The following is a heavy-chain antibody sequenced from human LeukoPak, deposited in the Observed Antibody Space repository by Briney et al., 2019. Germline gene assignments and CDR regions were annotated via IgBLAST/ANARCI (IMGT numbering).Heavy chain of an antibody. Sequence: SETLSLTCSVSGGSISSYYWSWIRQPPGKGLEWIGYIYYSGSTNYNPSLKSRDTISVDTSKNQFSLKLSSVTAADTAVYYCARGGIRFDPWGQGTLVTVSS. J-gene: IGHJ5*02. CDR1: GGSISSYY. CDR2: IYYSGST. CDR3: ARGGIRFDP. D-gene: IGHD2-15*01. V-gene: IGHV4-59*01.